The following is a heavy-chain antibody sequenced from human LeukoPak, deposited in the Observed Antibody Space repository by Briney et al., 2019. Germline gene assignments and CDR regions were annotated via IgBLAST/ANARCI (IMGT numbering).Heavy chain of an antibody. Sequence: PSETLSLTCAVYGGSFRGYYWSWIRQPPGKGLEWIGEINHSGSTNYNPSLKSRVTISVDTSKNQFSLKLSSVTAADTAVYYCARDYGDYAVNWFDPRGQGTLVTVSS. V-gene: IGHV4-34*01. CDR1: GGSFRGYY. D-gene: IGHD4-17*01. CDR2: INHSGST. CDR3: ARDYGDYAVNWFDP. J-gene: IGHJ5*02.